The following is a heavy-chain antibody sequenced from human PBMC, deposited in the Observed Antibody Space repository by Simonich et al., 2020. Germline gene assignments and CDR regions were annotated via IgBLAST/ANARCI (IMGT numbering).Heavy chain of an antibody. D-gene: IGHD4-4*01. J-gene: IGHJ3*02. Sequence: EVQLVESGGGLVQPGGSLRLSCAASGFTLSSYWMYWVRQAPGKGVGWVSRINREGNNTSSADSVKCRFTISRDNAKNTLYLQMNSLRADDTAVYYCARDYSNYDAFDIWGQGTMVTVSS. CDR2: INREGNNT. CDR3: ARDYSNYDAFDI. CDR1: GFTLSSYW. V-gene: IGHV3-74*01.